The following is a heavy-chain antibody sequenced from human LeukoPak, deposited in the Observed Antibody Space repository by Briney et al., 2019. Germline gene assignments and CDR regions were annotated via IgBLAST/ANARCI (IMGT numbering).Heavy chain of an antibody. CDR3: VRRGTNLYFDF. V-gene: IGHV3-23*01. J-gene: IGHJ2*01. D-gene: IGHD1-14*01. CDR2: LGGLSESV. Sequence: PGGSLRLSCAASGFIFSNYAMTWVRQAPGKGLEWVSILGGLSESVYYPDSVKGRFTVSRDNSKDTLYLEINSLRAEDTALYYCVRRGTNLYFDFWGRGTLVTVSS. CDR1: GFIFSNYA.